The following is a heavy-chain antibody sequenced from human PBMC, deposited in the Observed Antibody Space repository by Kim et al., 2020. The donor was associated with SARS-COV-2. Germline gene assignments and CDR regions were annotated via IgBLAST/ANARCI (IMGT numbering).Heavy chain of an antibody. CDR1: GGSFSGYY. CDR2: INHSGST. V-gene: IGHV4-34*01. CDR3: AREEGWRKLGYSSSWYHGTPTKYYFDY. Sequence: SETLSLTCAVYGGSFSGYYWSWIRQPPGKGLEWIGEINHSGSTNYNPSLKSRVTISVDTSKNQFSLKLSSVTAADTAVYYCAREEGWRKLGYSSSWYHGTPTKYYFDYWGQGTLVTVSS. J-gene: IGHJ4*02. D-gene: IGHD6-13*01.